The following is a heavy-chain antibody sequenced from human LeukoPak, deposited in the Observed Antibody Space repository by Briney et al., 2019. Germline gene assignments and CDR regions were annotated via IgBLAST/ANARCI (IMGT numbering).Heavy chain of an antibody. CDR2: IYYGGSV. D-gene: IGHD5-12*01. CDR1: AASISTRGYY. CDR3: ARHRGYDYGPIDY. V-gene: IGHV4-39*01. J-gene: IGHJ4*02. Sequence: SETLSLTCTVAAASISTRGYYWGRIRQPPGKGLEWIGSIYYGGSVYYNPSLKGRVTISVDTSNNQFSLSLRSVTAADTSVYYCARHRGYDYGPIDYWGQGTLVTVSS.